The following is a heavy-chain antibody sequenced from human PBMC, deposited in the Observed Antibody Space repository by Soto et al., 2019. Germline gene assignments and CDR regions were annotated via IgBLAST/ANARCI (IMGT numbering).Heavy chain of an antibody. CDR3: AKDISTGTTTFSWFDP. CDR2: ISWNSGSI. D-gene: IGHD1-1*01. V-gene: IGHV3-9*01. J-gene: IGHJ5*02. CDR1: GFTFDDYA. Sequence: EVQLVESGGGLVQPGRSLRLSCAASGFTFDDYAMHWVRQLPGKGLEWVSGISWNSGSIGYADSVKDRFTISRDNAKNSLYLQMNNLRAEDTAFYYCAKDISTGTTTFSWFDPWGQGTLVTVSS.